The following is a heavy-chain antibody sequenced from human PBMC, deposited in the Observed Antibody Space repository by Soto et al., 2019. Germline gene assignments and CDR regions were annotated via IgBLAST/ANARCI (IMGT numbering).Heavy chain of an antibody. CDR2: IIPIFGTA. V-gene: IGHV1-69*12. Sequence: QVQLVQSGAEVKKPGSSVKVSCKASGGTFSSYAISWVRQAPGQGLEWMGGIIPIFGTANYAQKFQGRVTITADESTSTAYMELSSLRSEDTAVYYCARTRHDLVVVAALERYGMDVWGQGTTVTVSS. CDR1: GGTFSSYA. D-gene: IGHD2-15*01. J-gene: IGHJ6*02. CDR3: ARTRHDLVVVAALERYGMDV.